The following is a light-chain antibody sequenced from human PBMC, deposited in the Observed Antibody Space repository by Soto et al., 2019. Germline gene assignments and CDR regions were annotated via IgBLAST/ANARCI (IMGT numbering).Light chain of an antibody. Sequence: QSALTQPASVSGSPGQSITISCTGTSSDVGGHNYVSWYQQHPGKAPKLLIYEVRVRPSGVSIRFSGSKSGNTASLTISGLQTEDEADYYCSSYTSSSTWVFGGGTKLTVL. CDR3: SSYTSSSTWV. CDR2: EVR. V-gene: IGLV2-14*01. CDR1: SSDVGGHNY. J-gene: IGLJ3*02.